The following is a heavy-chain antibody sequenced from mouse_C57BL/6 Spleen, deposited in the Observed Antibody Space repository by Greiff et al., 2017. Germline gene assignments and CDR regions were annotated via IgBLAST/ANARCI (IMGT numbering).Heavy chain of an antibody. CDR2: IDPETGGT. CDR1: GYTFTDYE. Sequence: VQLQQSGAELVRPGASVTLSCKASGYTFTDYEMHWVKQTPVHGLEWIGAIDPETGGTAYNQKFMGKAILTADKSSSTAYMELRSLTSEDSAVYYCTRDGVYDGYYGAYWGQGTLVTVSA. V-gene: IGHV1-15*01. J-gene: IGHJ3*01. CDR3: TRDGVYDGYYGAY. D-gene: IGHD2-3*01.